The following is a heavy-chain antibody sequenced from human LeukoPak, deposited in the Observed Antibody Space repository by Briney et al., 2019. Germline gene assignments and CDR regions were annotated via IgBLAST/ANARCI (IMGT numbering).Heavy chain of an antibody. J-gene: IGHJ4*02. Sequence: EASVKVSCKASGYTFTSYGISWVRQAPGQGLEWMGWISAYNGNTNYAQKLQGRVTMTTDTSTSTAYMELRSLRSDDTAVYYCARDVGTAMTGSSDYWGQGTLVTVSS. CDR2: ISAYNGNT. D-gene: IGHD3-9*01. CDR3: ARDVGTAMTGSSDY. CDR1: GYTFTSYG. V-gene: IGHV1-18*01.